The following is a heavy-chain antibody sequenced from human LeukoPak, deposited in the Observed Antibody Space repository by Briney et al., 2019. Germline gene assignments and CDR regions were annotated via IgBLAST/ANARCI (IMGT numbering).Heavy chain of an antibody. CDR1: GGSISSGGYY. Sequence: SSETLSLTCTVSGGSISSGGYYWSWIRQHPGKGLEWIGYIYYSGSTYYNPSLKSRVTISVDTSKNQFSLKLSSVTAADTAVYYCARDFYYDSSGYSPLHYWGQGPLVPVSS. CDR2: IYYSGST. D-gene: IGHD3-22*01. J-gene: IGHJ4*02. CDR3: ARDFYYDSSGYSPLHY. V-gene: IGHV4-31*03.